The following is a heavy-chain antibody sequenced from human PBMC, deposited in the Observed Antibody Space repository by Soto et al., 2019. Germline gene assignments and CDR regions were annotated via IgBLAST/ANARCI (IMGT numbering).Heavy chain of an antibody. V-gene: IGHV3-23*01. J-gene: IGHJ2*01. CDR2: ISGSGDST. D-gene: IGHD4-4*01. Sequence: EVQLLESGGGLVQPGGSLRLSCAASGFTFSSYAMTWVRQAPGKGLEWVSAISGSGDSTYYAASVRGRFTISRDNSKNTLYLQMHTLRAEDTAVYYCARRNSGWYFDLWGRGTLVTVSS. CDR3: ARRNSGWYFDL. CDR1: GFTFSSYA.